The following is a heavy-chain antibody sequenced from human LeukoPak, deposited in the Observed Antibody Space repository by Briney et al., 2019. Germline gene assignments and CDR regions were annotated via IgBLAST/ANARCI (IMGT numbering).Heavy chain of an antibody. Sequence: SETLSLTCAVYGGSFSGYYWSWIRQPPGKGLEWIGEINHSGSTNYNPSLKSRVTISVDTSKNQLSLKLSSVTAADTAVYYCARRKGMYSSSYRQGAGFDYWGQGTLVTVSS. CDR3: ARRKGMYSSSYRQGAGFDY. D-gene: IGHD6-13*01. V-gene: IGHV4-34*01. CDR2: INHSGST. CDR1: GGSFSGYY. J-gene: IGHJ4*02.